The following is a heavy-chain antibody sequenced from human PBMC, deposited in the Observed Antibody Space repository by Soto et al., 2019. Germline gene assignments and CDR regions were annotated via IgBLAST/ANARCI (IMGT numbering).Heavy chain of an antibody. D-gene: IGHD2-21*01. Sequence: SGPTLVNPTQTLTLTCTFSGFSLSTPGMRVSWIRQPPGKALEWLARIDWDDDTFYSPSLKTRLTISKDTSKNQVVLTMTNMDPTDTAIYYCARVRIADSFDYWGQGALVTVSS. V-gene: IGHV2-70*04. CDR1: GFSLSTPGMR. J-gene: IGHJ4*02. CDR2: IDWDDDT. CDR3: ARVRIADSFDY.